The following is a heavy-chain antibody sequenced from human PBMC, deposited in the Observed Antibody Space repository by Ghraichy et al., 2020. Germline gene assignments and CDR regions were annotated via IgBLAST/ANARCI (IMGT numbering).Heavy chain of an antibody. V-gene: IGHV1-3*01. CDR2: INAGNGNT. Sequence: ASVKVSCKASGYTFTSYAMHWVRQAPGQRLEWMGWINAGNGNTKYSQKFQGRVTITRDTSASTAYMELSSLRSEDTAVYYCARVYCGGDCYPGLSPFDYWGQGTLVTVSS. CDR3: ARVYCGGDCYPGLSPFDY. D-gene: IGHD2-21*01. CDR1: GYTFTSYA. J-gene: IGHJ4*02.